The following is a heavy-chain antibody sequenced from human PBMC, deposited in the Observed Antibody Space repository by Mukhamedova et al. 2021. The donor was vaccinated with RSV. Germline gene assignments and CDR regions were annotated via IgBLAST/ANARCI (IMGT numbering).Heavy chain of an antibody. CDR3: VRQRGYWHFDL. D-gene: IGHD3-10*01. Sequence: WSWIRQPPGKGLEWIGYIYYSGNTNYNPSLKSRVTISVDTSNNQFSLKLSSVTAADTAVYYCVRQRGYWHFDLWGRGTLVTVSS. J-gene: IGHJ2*01. CDR2: IYYSGNT. V-gene: IGHV4-59*08.